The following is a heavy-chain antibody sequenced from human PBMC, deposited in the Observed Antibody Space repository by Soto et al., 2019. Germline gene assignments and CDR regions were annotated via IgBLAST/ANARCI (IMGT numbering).Heavy chain of an antibody. J-gene: IGHJ4*02. CDR2: VHYSGST. V-gene: IGHV4-39*01. CDR3: ASFSGATYGDYGGGINY. CDR1: GGSISGSSYY. D-gene: IGHD4-17*01. Sequence: SETLSLTCTVSGGSISGSSYYWGWIRQPPGKGLECIGSVHYSGSTDYNPSLKSLVTISVDTSKNQFSLKLTSVTAADTAVDFCASFSGATYGDYGGGINYWGQGTLVTVSS.